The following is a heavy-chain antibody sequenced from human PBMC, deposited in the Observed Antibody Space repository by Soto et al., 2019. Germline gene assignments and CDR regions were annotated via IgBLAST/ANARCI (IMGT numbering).Heavy chain of an antibody. CDR1: GFTFGSYW. Sequence: EVQLVESGGGLVQPGGSLRLSCAVSGFTFGSYWMNWVRLIPGKGLEWVAYIKPDGSATYYVDSVKGRFTISRDNAKNSLYLQMNSLKTEDTAVYYCTTDPKAIVVGSGWGQGTLVTVSS. CDR3: TTDPKAIVVGSG. D-gene: IGHD2-21*01. V-gene: IGHV3-7*03. CDR2: IKPDGSAT. J-gene: IGHJ4*02.